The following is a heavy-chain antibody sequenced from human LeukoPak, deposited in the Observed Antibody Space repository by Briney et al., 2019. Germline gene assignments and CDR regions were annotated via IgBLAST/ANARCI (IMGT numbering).Heavy chain of an antibody. D-gene: IGHD3-10*01. Sequence: ASVKVSCKVSRSTLTKLSMHWVRQAPGKGLEWMGGFDPEDGETIYAQKFQGRVTMTEDTSTDTAYMELSSLRSEDTAVYYCATVRLGVYYYYMDVWGKGTTVTVSS. CDR3: ATVRLGVYYYYMDV. CDR1: RSTLTKLS. CDR2: FDPEDGET. J-gene: IGHJ6*03. V-gene: IGHV1-24*01.